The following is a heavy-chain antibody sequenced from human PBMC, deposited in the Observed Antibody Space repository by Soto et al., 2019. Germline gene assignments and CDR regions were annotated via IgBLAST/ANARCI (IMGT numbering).Heavy chain of an antibody. CDR2: ISGSDNTT. J-gene: IGHJ6*02. Sequence: EVQLLESGGGLVQPGGSLRLYCAASGFTFSSYAMSWVRQAPGKGLEWVAAISGSDNTTYYADSVKGRFTISRDNSNNTLYLHMNSLRADDTALYYCAPMGVWGQGTTVTVSS. V-gene: IGHV3-23*01. CDR3: APMGV. CDR1: GFTFSSYA.